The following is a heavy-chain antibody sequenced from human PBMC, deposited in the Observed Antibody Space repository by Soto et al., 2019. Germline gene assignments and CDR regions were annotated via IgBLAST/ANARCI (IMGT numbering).Heavy chain of an antibody. J-gene: IGHJ6*02. D-gene: IGHD3-3*01. CDR2: IYATGTT. Sequence: SETLSLTCTVSGASISGFYWSWIRKSAGKGLEWIGRIYATGTTDYNPSLKSRVMMSVDTSKNQFSLKLSSVTAADTAVYYCARDTYHDFWSGYKGHGMDVWGQGTTVTVSS. V-gene: IGHV4-4*07. CDR3: ARDTYHDFWSGYKGHGMDV. CDR1: GASISGFY.